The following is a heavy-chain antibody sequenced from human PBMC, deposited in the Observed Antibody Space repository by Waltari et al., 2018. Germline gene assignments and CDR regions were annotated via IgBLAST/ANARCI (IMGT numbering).Heavy chain of an antibody. CDR2: ISGSGGST. D-gene: IGHD3-10*01. CDR1: GFTFSSDA. CDR3: AKPATGSGRQHGRDY. V-gene: IGHV3-23*01. J-gene: IGHJ4*02. Sequence: EVQLLESGGGLVQPGGSLRLSCAAPGFTFSSDAMSWVRQARGKGLEWVSAISGSGGSTYYADSVKGRFTISRDNSKNTLYLQMNSLRAEDTAVYYCAKPATGSGRQHGRDYWGQGTLVTVSS.